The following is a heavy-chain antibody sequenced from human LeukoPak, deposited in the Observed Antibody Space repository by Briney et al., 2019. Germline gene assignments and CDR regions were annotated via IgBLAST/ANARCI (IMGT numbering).Heavy chain of an antibody. J-gene: IGHJ6*03. D-gene: IGHD3-10*01. CDR2: IYTSGST. Sequence: SETLSLTCTVSGGSISSYYWSWIRQPPGKGLEWIGYIYTSGSTNYNPSLKSRVTISVDTSKNQFSLKLSSVTAADTAVYYCARGYPRMVRGTGYYYYYYMDVWGKGTTVTVSS. CDR1: GGSISSYY. CDR3: ARGYPRMVRGTGYYYYYYMDV. V-gene: IGHV4-4*09.